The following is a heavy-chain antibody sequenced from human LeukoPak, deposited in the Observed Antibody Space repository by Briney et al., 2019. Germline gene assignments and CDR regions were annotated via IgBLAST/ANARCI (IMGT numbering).Heavy chain of an antibody. D-gene: IGHD6-13*01. V-gene: IGHV3-23*01. J-gene: IGHJ4*02. CDR1: GFALSSYV. CDR3: AKSPAAPYYFDY. Sequence: GGSLRLSCAASGFALSSYVMSWVRQAPGKGLEWVSTITVGGGTYYADSVKGRFTISRDNSKNTLFLQMSTLGAEDTALFYCAKSPAAPYYFDYWGQGTLVTVSS. CDR2: ITVGGGT.